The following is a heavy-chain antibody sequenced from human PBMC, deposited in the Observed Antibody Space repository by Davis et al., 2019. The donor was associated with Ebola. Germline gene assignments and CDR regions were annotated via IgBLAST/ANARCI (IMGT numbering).Heavy chain of an antibody. J-gene: IGHJ4*02. Sequence: GESLKISCKGSGYSFTSYWIGWVRQTPGKGLEWMGIIYPGDSDTRYIPSFQGQVTISADKSISTAYLQWSSLKASDTAMYYCARQTSSGWYYFDYWGRGTLVTVSS. CDR3: ARQTSSGWYYFDY. CDR1: GYSFTSYW. V-gene: IGHV5-51*01. CDR2: IYPGDSDT. D-gene: IGHD6-19*01.